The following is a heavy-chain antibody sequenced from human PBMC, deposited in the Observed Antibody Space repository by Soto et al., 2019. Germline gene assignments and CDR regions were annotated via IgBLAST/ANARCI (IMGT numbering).Heavy chain of an antibody. CDR3: VREYYDTSGYPNTFDM. D-gene: IGHD3-22*01. V-gene: IGHV3-21*01. CDR1: GFTPSRHT. Sequence: GGPLRVSCAAAGFTPSRHTMSWVHQAPGKGLEWGSFIGSRTSDIYYADSVKGRFTISRDNAKNSLYMDLTRLRAEDTAVYFCVREYYDTSGYPNTFDMWGKGTMVTVSS. CDR2: IGSRTSDI. J-gene: IGHJ3*02.